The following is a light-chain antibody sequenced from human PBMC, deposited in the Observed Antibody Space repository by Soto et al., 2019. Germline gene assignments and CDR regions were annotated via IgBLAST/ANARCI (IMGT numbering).Light chain of an antibody. CDR1: QDISNY. Sequence: DLEMPQSQSSLSASVGDRVTLHCQASQDISNYLNWYQQKPGKAPKLLIYDASNLETGVPSRFSGSGSGTDFTLTISSLQPDDSATYYCQQASSFPITFGQGTRLEIK. CDR2: DAS. V-gene: IGKV1-33*01. J-gene: IGKJ5*01. CDR3: QQASSFPIT.